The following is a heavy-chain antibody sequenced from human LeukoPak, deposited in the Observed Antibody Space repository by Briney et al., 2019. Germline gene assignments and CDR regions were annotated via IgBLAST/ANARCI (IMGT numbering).Heavy chain of an antibody. V-gene: IGHV4-38-2*01. CDR3: ASGGDYSAY. Sequence: SETLSLTCAVSGYSISSGYYWGWIRQPPGKGLEWIGSIYHSGSTYYNPSLKSRVTISVDTSKNQFSLKLSSVTAADTAVYYCASGGDYSAYWGQGTLVTVSS. CDR2: IYHSGST. J-gene: IGHJ4*02. CDR1: GYSISSGYY. D-gene: IGHD3-16*01.